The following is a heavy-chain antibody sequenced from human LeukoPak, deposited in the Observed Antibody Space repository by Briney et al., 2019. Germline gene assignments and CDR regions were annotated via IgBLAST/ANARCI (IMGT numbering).Heavy chain of an antibody. J-gene: IGHJ5*02. D-gene: IGHD6-6*01. V-gene: IGHV3-30*02. CDR1: GFTFSSYG. CDR2: IRYDGSNK. CDR3: AKEAYAVIAASSTRYNWFDP. Sequence: PGGSLRLSCAASGFTFSSYGMHWVRQAPGKGLEWVAFIRYDGSNKYYADSVKGRFTISRDNSKNTLYLQMNSLSAEDTAVYYCAKEAYAVIAASSTRYNWFDPWGQGTLVTVSS.